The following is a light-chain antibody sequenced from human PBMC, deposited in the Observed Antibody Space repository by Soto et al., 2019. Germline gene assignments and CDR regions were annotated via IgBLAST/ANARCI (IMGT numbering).Light chain of an antibody. J-gene: IGKJ4*01. CDR1: QSVLYSSNNKNY. CDR3: QQYYSNPPT. V-gene: IGKV4-1*01. CDR2: WAS. Sequence: DIVMTQSPDSLAVSLGERATINCKSSQSVLYSSNNKNYLAWYQQKPGQPPKLLIYWASTRESGVPDRFSGSGSGTDFTLTIRSLQAEDVAVYYCQQYYSNPPTFGGGTKLEIK.